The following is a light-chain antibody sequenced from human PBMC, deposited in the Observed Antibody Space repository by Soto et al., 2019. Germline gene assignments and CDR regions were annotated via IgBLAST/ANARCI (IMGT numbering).Light chain of an antibody. V-gene: IGLV1-44*01. Sequence: QSVLTQPPSASGTPGQRVTISCSGSSSNIASNTVNWYQQLPGTAPKLLIYNNNHRPSGVLDRVSGSKSGTSASLAISGLHAEDEADYYCSSWDDSRNGPLFGGGTKLTVL. CDR3: SSWDDSRNGPL. J-gene: IGLJ2*01. CDR1: SSNIASNT. CDR2: NNN.